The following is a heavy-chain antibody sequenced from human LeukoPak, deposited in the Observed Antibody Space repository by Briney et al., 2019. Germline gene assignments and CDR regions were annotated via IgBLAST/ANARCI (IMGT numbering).Heavy chain of an antibody. CDR3: AKEDYQGHQY. Sequence: GGSLRLSCAASGFSFRDSGMHWVRQAPGKGLEWVAFIRYEGSTKSYADSVKGRFTVSRDNSKNTLYLQMNSLRPEDTAVYYCAKEDYQGHQYWGQGALVTVST. J-gene: IGHJ4*02. CDR2: IRYEGSTK. V-gene: IGHV3-30*02. CDR1: GFSFRDSG. D-gene: IGHD2-2*01.